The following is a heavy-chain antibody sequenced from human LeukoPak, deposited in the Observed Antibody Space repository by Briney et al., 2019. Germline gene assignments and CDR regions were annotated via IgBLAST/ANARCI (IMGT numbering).Heavy chain of an antibody. J-gene: IGHJ3*02. CDR3: ARHGRYYDSSGYSDDAFDI. D-gene: IGHD3-22*01. CDR1: GGSISSYY. Sequence: PSETLSLTCTVSGGSISSYYWSWIRQPPVKGLEWIGYIYYSGSTNYNPSLKSRVTISVDTSKNQFSLKLSSVTAADTAVYYCARHGRYYDSSGYSDDAFDIWGQGTMVTVSS. V-gene: IGHV4-59*08. CDR2: IYYSGST.